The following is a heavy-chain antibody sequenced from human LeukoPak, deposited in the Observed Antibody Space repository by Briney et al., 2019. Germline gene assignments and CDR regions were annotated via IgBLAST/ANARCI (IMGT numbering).Heavy chain of an antibody. CDR2: IYTSGST. CDR1: GGSISSGSYY. J-gene: IGHJ4*02. D-gene: IGHD2-15*01. Sequence: TSETLSLTCTVSGGSISSGSYYWSWIRQPAGKGLEWIGRIYTSGSTNYNPSLKSRVTISVDTSKNQFSLKLSSVTAADTAVYYCARGVGSSFFDYWGQGTLVTVSS. CDR3: ARGVGSSFFDY. V-gene: IGHV4-61*02.